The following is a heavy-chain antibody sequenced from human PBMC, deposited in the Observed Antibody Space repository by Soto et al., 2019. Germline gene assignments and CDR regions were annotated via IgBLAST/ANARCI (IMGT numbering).Heavy chain of an antibody. J-gene: IGHJ6*02. CDR2: IFSSGTT. V-gene: IGHV4-30-4*01. CDR1: GDSISSGNKY. CDR3: ARVPSPFDYYYAMDV. Sequence: SLSLTCTVSGDSISSGNKYWSWIRQAPGKGLEWIGYIFSSGTTYYNPSLKSRLTMSLDTSQNQFSLRLASVTDADSAVYYCARVPSPFDYYYAMDVWGQGTTVTVSS. D-gene: IGHD3-16*01.